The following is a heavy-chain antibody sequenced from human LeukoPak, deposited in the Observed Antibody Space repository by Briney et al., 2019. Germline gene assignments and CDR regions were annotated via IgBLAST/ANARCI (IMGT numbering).Heavy chain of an antibody. V-gene: IGHV1-2*02. Sequence: ASVKVSCKASGYTFTGYYMHWVRQAPGQGLEWVGWINPNSGGTNYAQKFQGRVTMTRDTSISTAYMELSRLRSDDTAVYYCARETVTTVTTNLDYWGQGTLVTVSS. CDR3: ARETVTTVTTNLDY. CDR1: GYTFTGYY. J-gene: IGHJ4*02. CDR2: INPNSGGT. D-gene: IGHD4-17*01.